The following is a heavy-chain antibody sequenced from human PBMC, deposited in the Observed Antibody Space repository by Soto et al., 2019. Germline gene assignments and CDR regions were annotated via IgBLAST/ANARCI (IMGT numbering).Heavy chain of an antibody. CDR3: ARLRIYYYGMDV. J-gene: IGHJ6*02. V-gene: IGHV4-59*08. CDR1: GGSISSYY. Sequence: QVQLQESGPGLVKPSETLSLTCTVSGGSISSYYWSWIRQPPGKGLEWIGYIYYSGTTNYNPSLTSRXXIXVXXSKNQFSLKLSSVTAADTAVYYCARLRIYYYGMDVWGQGTTVTVSS. CDR2: IYYSGTT.